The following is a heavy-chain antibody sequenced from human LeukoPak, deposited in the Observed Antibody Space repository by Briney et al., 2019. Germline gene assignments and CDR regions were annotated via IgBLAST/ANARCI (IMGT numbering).Heavy chain of an antibody. J-gene: IGHJ4*02. CDR1: RFSFSTYP. CDR2: IRSKAYGGTT. V-gene: IGHV3-49*04. CDR3: TRDRGYYFDY. Sequence: GGSLRLSCEASRFSFSTYPMGWVRQAPGKGLEWVGFIRSKAYGGTTEYAASVKGRFTISRDDSKSIAYLQMNSLKTEDTAVYYCTRDRGYYFDYWGQGTLVTVSS. D-gene: IGHD3-22*01.